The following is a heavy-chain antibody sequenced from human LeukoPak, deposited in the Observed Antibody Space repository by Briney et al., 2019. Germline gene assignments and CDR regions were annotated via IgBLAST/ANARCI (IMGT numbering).Heavy chain of an antibody. CDR1: GDSVSSNSV. Sequence: SQTLSLTCAISGDSVSSNSVRNWIRQSPSRGLEWLGRTYYRSTWYNDYAVSVRGRITVNPGTSKNQFSLHLNSVTPEDTAVYYCARRLTQYDCFDPWGQGILVTVSS. CDR2: TYYRSTWYN. V-gene: IGHV6-1*01. CDR3: ARRLTQYDCFDP. D-gene: IGHD2-2*01. J-gene: IGHJ5*02.